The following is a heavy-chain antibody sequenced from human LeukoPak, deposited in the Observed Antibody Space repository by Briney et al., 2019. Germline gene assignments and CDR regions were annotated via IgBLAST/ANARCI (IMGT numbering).Heavy chain of an antibody. V-gene: IGHV3-74*01. J-gene: IGHJ3*02. Sequence: QPGGSLRLSCAASGFTFSGYWMHWVRQAPGKGLAWVSRINSDGNNTTYADFVKGRFTISRDNAKNTFFLQMNSLRAEDTAVYYCVRGKVTMIRGVIGLNAFDIWGQGTMVTVSS. D-gene: IGHD3-10*01. CDR3: VRGKVTMIRGVIGLNAFDI. CDR2: INSDGNNT. CDR1: GFTFSGYW.